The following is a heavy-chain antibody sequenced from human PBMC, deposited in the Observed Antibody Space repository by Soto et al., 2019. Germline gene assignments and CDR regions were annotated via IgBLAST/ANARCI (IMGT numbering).Heavy chain of an antibody. CDR3: ARDSRMRYDFWSGSHYGMDV. D-gene: IGHD3-3*01. CDR2: INAGNGNT. V-gene: IGHV1-3*01. J-gene: IGHJ6*02. Sequence: GASVKVSCKASGYTFTSYAMHWVRQAPGQRLEWMGWINAGNGNTKYSQKFQGRVTITRDTSASTAYMELSSLRSEDTAVYYCARDSRMRYDFWSGSHYGMDVWGQGTTVTVSS. CDR1: GYTFTSYA.